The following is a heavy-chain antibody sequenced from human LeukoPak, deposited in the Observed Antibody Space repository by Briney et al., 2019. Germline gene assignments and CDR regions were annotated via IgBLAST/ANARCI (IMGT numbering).Heavy chain of an antibody. CDR3: ARAALFGLRNDAFDI. CDR1: GGSISSYY. J-gene: IGHJ3*02. Sequence: PSETLSLTCTVSGGSISSYYWSWIRQPAGKGLEWIGRIYTSGSTNYNPSLKSRVTMSVDTSKNQFSLKLSSVTAADTAVYYCARAALFGLRNDAFDIWGQGTMVTVSS. CDR2: IYTSGST. D-gene: IGHD1-14*01. V-gene: IGHV4-4*07.